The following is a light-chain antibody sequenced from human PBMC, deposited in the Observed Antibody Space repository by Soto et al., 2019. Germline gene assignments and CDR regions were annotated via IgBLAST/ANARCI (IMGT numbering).Light chain of an antibody. CDR1: QSISNY. J-gene: IGKJ1*01. V-gene: IGKV1-39*01. CDR3: QQCFSPLWT. CDR2: AAS. Sequence: DIQMTQSPSSLSASVGDRVTITCRASQSISNYLNWYQHKPGKAPKLLIYAASSMQSGVPSRFSGSGSETDFTLTISSLQPDDSATYYCQQCFSPLWTFGQGTKVEV.